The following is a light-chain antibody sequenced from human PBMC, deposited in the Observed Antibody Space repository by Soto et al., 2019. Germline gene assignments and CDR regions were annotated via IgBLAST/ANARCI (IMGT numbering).Light chain of an antibody. V-gene: IGLV1-40*01. J-gene: IGLJ1*01. CDR3: RSYGNCLRALV. CDR1: SSNIGAGYG. Sequence: QSVLTQPPSVSSAPGQRVTISCTGSSSNIGAGYGVHWYWQLPGTAPILLVDGNNKRRSGVPDRFSGSKSDSSASLAITGLQAEDEGDYYCRSYGNCLRALVFGTGTKVTVL. CDR2: GNN.